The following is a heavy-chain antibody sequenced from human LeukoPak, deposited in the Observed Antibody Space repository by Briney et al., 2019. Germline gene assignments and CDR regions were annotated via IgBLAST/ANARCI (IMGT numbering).Heavy chain of an antibody. Sequence: GASVKVSCKASGYTFTSYGISWVRQAPGQGLEWMGRISAYNGNTNYAQKFQGRVTMTTDTSTSTAYMELRSLRSDDTAVYYCARDSCSGGSCYIDYWGQGTLVTVSS. V-gene: IGHV1-18*01. CDR3: ARDSCSGGSCYIDY. CDR2: ISAYNGNT. CDR1: GYTFTSYG. D-gene: IGHD2-15*01. J-gene: IGHJ4*02.